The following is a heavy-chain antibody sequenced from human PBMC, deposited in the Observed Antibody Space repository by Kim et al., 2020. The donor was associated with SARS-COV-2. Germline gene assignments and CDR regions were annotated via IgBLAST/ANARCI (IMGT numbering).Heavy chain of an antibody. CDR2: ISGSGGST. CDR1: GFTFSNYA. Sequence: GGSLRLSCAASGFTFSNYAMNWVRQAPGKGLEWVSAISGSGGSTYYVDSVKGRFTISRDNSKNTLYLQMNSLRAEDTAVYYCAKDPYYDFWSGYYFDYWGQGTLVTVSS. D-gene: IGHD3-3*01. V-gene: IGHV3-23*01. J-gene: IGHJ4*02. CDR3: AKDPYYDFWSGYYFDY.